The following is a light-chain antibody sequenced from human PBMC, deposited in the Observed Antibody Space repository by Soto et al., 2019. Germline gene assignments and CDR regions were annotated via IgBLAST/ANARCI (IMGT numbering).Light chain of an antibody. CDR3: QQYRNWPPTYT. Sequence: EIVMTQSPATLSVSPGERVTLSCRASQSVSTNLAWYQQKPGQAPRLLIYAASTRATGIAARFSGSGSETEFTLTISSLQSEDFAVYYCQQYRNWPPTYTFGQGTKLEIK. CDR2: AAS. J-gene: IGKJ2*01. V-gene: IGKV3-15*01. CDR1: QSVSTN.